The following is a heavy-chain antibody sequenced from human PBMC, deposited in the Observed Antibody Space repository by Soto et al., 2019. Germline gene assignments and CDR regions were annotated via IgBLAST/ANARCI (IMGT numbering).Heavy chain of an antibody. CDR3: ARGRRRAYYLDY. Sequence: PGGSLRLSCAASGFTFSNDWMHWVRQAPGKGLVWVARIKYDGSATNYADSVQGRFTISRDNAESTVFLQMNSLIAEDTAVYYCARGRRRAYYLDYWGQGTPVTVSS. V-gene: IGHV3-74*01. J-gene: IGHJ4*02. CDR2: IKYDGSAT. CDR1: GFTFSNDW.